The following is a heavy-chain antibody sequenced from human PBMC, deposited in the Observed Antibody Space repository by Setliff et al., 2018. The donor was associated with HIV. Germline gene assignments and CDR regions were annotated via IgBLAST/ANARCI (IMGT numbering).Heavy chain of an antibody. Sequence: GESLKISCKGSGYSFTTHWIGWVRQMPGKGLEWMGIIYPSDSDTRYSPSFQGQVVISADKSISTAYLQMNSLRAEDTAVYYCARDPGKGEAPRIQLWFGYFDYWGQGTLVTVSS. D-gene: IGHD5-18*01. CDR2: IYPSDSDT. J-gene: IGHJ4*02. CDR1: GYSFTTHW. V-gene: IGHV5-51*01. CDR3: ARDPGKGEAPRIQLWFGYFDY.